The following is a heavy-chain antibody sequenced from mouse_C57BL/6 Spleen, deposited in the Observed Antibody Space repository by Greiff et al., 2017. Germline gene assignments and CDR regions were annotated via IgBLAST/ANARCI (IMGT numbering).Heavy chain of an antibody. D-gene: IGHD2-3*01. CDR3: ARSAIYDGYYYFDY. CDR1: GYTFTSYW. CDR2: IDPSASYT. Sequence: QVQLQQPGAELVMPGASVKLSCKASGYTFTSYWMHWVKQRPGQGLEWIGEIDPSASYTNYNQKFKGKSTLTVDKSSSTAYMQLSSLTSEDSAVYYCARSAIYDGYYYFDYWGQCTTLTVSS. V-gene: IGHV1-69*01. J-gene: IGHJ2*01.